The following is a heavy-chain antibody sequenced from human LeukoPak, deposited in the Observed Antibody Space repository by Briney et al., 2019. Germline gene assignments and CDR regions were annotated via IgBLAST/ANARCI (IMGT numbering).Heavy chain of an antibody. Sequence: PSETLSLTCAVYGGSFSGYYWSWIRQSPGKGLEWIGEINHSGSTNYNPSLKSRVTISVDTSKNQFSLKLSSVTAADTAVYYCARGRSDGEIDYWGQGTLVTVSS. CDR3: ARGRSDGEIDY. D-gene: IGHD5-24*01. J-gene: IGHJ4*02. CDR2: INHSGST. V-gene: IGHV4-34*01. CDR1: GGSFSGYY.